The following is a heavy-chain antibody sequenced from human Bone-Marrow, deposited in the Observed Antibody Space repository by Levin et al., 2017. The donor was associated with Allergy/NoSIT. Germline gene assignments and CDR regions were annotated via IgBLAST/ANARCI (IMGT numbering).Heavy chain of an antibody. D-gene: IGHD3-10*01. V-gene: IGHV1-3*01. CDR3: ARDWMSSGFDH. CDR1: GYTFSHYA. Sequence: GESLKISCKTSGYTFSHYAIHWIRQAPGQGLECMGWINGGDDYTKYSQKFQDRVTITKDTSASTVYMEVTSLRSEDTAVYYCARDWMSSGFDHWGQGTQVTVSS. CDR2: INGGDDYT. J-gene: IGHJ4*02.